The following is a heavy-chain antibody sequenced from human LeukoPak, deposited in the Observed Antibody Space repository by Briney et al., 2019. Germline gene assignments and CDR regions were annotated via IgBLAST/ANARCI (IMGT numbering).Heavy chain of an antibody. D-gene: IGHD3-3*01. CDR2: IYCSGST. V-gene: IGHV4-39*02. Sequence: PSETLSLTCTVSGGSISSSSYYWGWIRQPPGKGLEWIGSIYCSGSTYYNPSLKSRVTISVDTSKNQFSLKLSSVTAADTAVYYCARDRRMLGFLEWYSPTPGQLDYWGQGTLVTVSS. CDR3: ARDRRMLGFLEWYSPTPGQLDY. J-gene: IGHJ4*02. CDR1: GGSISSSSYY.